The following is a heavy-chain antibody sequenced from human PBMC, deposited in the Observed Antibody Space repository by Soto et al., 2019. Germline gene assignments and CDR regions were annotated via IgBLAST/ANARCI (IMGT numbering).Heavy chain of an antibody. CDR2: INSDGSST. CDR3: VRGAPFDY. J-gene: IGHJ4*02. V-gene: IGHV3-74*01. Sequence: PGGSLRLSCAASGFIFSSHWMHWVRQAPGKGLFWVSRINSDGSSTAYADSVKGRFTISRDNARNTLSLQMNSLSAEDTAVYYWVRGAPFDYWGRGTLVTVSS. CDR1: GFIFSSHW.